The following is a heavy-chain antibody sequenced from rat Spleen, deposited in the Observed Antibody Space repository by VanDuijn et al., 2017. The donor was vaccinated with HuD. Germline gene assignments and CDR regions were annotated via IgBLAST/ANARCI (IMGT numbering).Heavy chain of an antibody. V-gene: IGHV5-19*01. CDR1: GFTFSDYA. CDR3: ARVNYYYSSFFPY. D-gene: IGHD1-2*01. CDR2: ISPTGGST. Sequence: EVQLVESGGGLVQPGRSLKLSCAASGFTFSDYAMNWIRQAPTKGLEWVASISPTGGSTHYRDSVKGRFTISRDNAESTLYLQMDSLRSEDTATYYCARVNYYYSSFFPYWGQGTLVTVSS. J-gene: IGHJ3*01.